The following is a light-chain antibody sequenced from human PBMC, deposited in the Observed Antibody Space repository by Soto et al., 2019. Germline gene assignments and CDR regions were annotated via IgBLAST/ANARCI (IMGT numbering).Light chain of an antibody. Sequence: QSVLTQPPSVSVAPGQRVTISCSGSTSNIGNNAVKWYQQLPGKAPRALIYYDDLLPTGVSKRFSGSKSGTSVSLAISGLQSDDEADYYCASWDDTLSGVVFGGGTKLTVL. J-gene: IGLJ3*02. CDR1: TSNIGNNA. CDR3: ASWDDTLSGVV. V-gene: IGLV1-36*01. CDR2: YDD.